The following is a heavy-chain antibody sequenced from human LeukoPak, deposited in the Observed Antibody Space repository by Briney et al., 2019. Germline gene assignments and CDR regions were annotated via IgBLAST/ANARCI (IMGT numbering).Heavy chain of an antibody. Sequence: SETLSLTCTVPGASINSHYWSWIRQPAGKGLEWIGRIYISGSTNYNSSLQSRVTISVDTSTNQFSLKLSSVTAADTAVYYCARENTMLRGAFDAFDIWGQGTMVTVSS. V-gene: IGHV4-4*07. CDR3: ARENTMLRGAFDAFDI. D-gene: IGHD3-10*01. CDR1: GASINSHY. CDR2: IYISGST. J-gene: IGHJ3*02.